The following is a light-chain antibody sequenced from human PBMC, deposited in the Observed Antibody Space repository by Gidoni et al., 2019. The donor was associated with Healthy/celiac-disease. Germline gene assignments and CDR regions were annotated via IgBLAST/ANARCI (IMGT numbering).Light chain of an antibody. Sequence: MTQSPSSLSASVGDRVTITCQASQDISNYLNWYQQKPGKAPKLLIYDASNLETGVPSRFSGSGSGTDFTFTISSLQPEDIATYYCQQYDNLXXTFXXGTRLEIK. CDR1: QDISNY. J-gene: IGKJ5*01. CDR3: QQYDNLXXT. V-gene: IGKV1-33*01. CDR2: DAS.